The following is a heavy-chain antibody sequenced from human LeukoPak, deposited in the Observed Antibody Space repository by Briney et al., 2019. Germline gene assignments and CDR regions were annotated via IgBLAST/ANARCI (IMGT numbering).Heavy chain of an antibody. Sequence: SETLSLTCAVYGGSFSGYYWSWIRQPPGKGLEWIGEINHSGSTNYNPSLKSRVTISVDTSKNQFSLQLNSVTPEDTAVYYCARVGAVAAFDYWGQGTLVTVSS. CDR2: INHSGST. V-gene: IGHV4-34*01. CDR3: ARVGAVAAFDY. CDR1: GGSFSGYY. J-gene: IGHJ4*02. D-gene: IGHD6-19*01.